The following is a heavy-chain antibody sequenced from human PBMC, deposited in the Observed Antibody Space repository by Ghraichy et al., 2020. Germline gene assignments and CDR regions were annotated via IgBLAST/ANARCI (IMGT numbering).Heavy chain of an antibody. V-gene: IGHV3-23*01. J-gene: IGHJ4*02. D-gene: IGHD6-25*01. CDR3: VKDFQFMQRPPHFDF. CDR1: GFTFSSYG. CDR2: ISGSGGLT. Sequence: GESLNISCVASGFTFSSYGMSWVRQAPGKGLEWVSVISGSGGLTDYADSVRGRFSISRDNRKNSVFLQMNNVRVEDTAMYYCVKDFQFMQRPPHFDFWGQGTRVTVSS.